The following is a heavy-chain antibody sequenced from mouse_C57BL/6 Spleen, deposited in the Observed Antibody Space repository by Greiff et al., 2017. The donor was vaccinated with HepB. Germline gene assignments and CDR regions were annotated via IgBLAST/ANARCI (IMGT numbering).Heavy chain of an antibody. V-gene: IGHV14-4*01. D-gene: IGHD2-1*01. J-gene: IGHJ2*01. Sequence: EVQLQQSGAELVRPGASVKLSCTASGFNIKDDYMHWVKQRPEQGLEWIGWIDPENGDTEYAAKFQGKATITADTSSNTAYLQLSSLTSEDTAVYYCTTRAIYYGNFWGQGTTLTSSS. CDR2: IDPENGDT. CDR1: GFNIKDDY. CDR3: TTRAIYYGNF.